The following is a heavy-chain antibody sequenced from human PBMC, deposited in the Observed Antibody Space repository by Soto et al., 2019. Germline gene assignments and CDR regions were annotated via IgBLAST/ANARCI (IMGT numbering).Heavy chain of an antibody. J-gene: IGHJ2*01. V-gene: IGHV1-3*01. Sequence: ASVKVSCKASAYTFTSYGITWVRQAPGQRLEWMGWINACYGNTKYSQKFQGRVTITRDTSASTAYMELSSLRSEDTAVYYCARGGSLYWYFDLWGRGTLVTSPQ. D-gene: IGHD1-26*01. CDR2: INACYGNT. CDR3: ARGGSLYWYFDL. CDR1: AYTFTSYG.